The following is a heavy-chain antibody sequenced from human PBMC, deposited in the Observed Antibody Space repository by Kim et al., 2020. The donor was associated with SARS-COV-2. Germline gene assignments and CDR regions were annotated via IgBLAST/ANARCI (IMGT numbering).Heavy chain of an antibody. V-gene: IGHV4-34*01. CDR3: ARGGRAAAAQYYFDY. CDR2: INHSGST. CDR1: GGSFSGYY. D-gene: IGHD6-13*01. J-gene: IGHJ4*02. Sequence: SETLSLTCAVYGGSFSGYYWSWIRQPPGKGLEWIGEINHSGSTNYNPSLKSRVTISVDTSKNQFSLKLSSVTAADTAVYYCARGGRAAAAQYYFDYWGQGTLVTVSS.